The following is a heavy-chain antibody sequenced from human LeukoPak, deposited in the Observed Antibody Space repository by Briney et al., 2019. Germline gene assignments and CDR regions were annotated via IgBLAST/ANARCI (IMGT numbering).Heavy chain of an antibody. J-gene: IGHJ4*02. D-gene: IGHD6-13*01. CDR2: IYYSGTT. V-gene: IGHV4-59*11. CDR1: GGSISSHY. Sequence: SETLSLTCTVSGGSISSHYWSWIRQPPGEGLEWIGYIYYSGTTNYNPSLKSRVTISVDTSKNQFSLKLSSVTAADTAVYYCARGVYIAAAQYGYWGQGTLVTVSS. CDR3: ARGVYIAAAQYGY.